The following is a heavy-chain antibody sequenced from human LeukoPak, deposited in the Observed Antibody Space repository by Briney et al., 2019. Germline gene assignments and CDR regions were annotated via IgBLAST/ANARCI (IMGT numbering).Heavy chain of an antibody. CDR2: ISSSSSYI. V-gene: IGHV3-21*01. J-gene: IGHJ4*02. Sequence: GGSLRLSCAASGFTFSSYSMNWVRQAPGKGLEWVSSISSSSSYIYYADSVNGRFTISRDNAKNSLYLQMNSLRAEDTAVYYCATSTVVTFDYWGQGTLVTVSS. CDR1: GFTFSSYS. CDR3: ATSTVVTFDY. D-gene: IGHD4-23*01.